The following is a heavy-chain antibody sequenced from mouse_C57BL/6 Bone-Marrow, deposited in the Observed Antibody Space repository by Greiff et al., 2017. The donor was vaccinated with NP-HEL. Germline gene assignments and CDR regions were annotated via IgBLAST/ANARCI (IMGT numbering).Heavy chain of an antibody. V-gene: IGHV5-6*02. D-gene: IGHD2-4*01. Sequence: EVMLVESGGDLVKPGGSLKLSCAASGFTFSSYGMSWVRQTPDKRLEWVATISSGGSYTYYPDSVKGRFTISRDNAKNTLYLQMSSLKSEDTAMYYCARRHYDYADYYAMDYWGQGTSVTVSS. CDR3: ARRHYDYADYYAMDY. J-gene: IGHJ4*01. CDR1: GFTFSSYG. CDR2: ISSGGSYT.